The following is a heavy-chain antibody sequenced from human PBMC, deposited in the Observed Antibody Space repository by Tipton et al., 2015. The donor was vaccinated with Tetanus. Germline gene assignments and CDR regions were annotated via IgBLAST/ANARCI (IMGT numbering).Heavy chain of an antibody. J-gene: IGHJ4*02. Sequence: LSLTCSLSGGSISNSEYYWAWIRQPPGKGLEWIGSVFDSGTSYYNPSLKSRVTISVDTSKNHFSPRLSSVTAAETAVYYCAEGRRFCSSNSCHEYYFDSWGRGTLVTVSS. CDR3: AEGRRFCSSNSCHEYYFDS. CDR1: GGSISNSEYY. V-gene: IGHV4-39*02. CDR2: VFDSGTS. D-gene: IGHD2-2*01.